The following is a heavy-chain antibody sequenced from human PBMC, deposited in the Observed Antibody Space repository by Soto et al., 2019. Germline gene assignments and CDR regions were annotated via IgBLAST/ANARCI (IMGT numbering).Heavy chain of an antibody. CDR3: ARGQRGSYYYYYYMDV. V-gene: IGHV1-69*13. J-gene: IGHJ6*03. Sequence: PSVKVSCKASGGTFSSYAISWVRQAPGQGLEWMGGIIPIFGTANYAQKFQGRVTITADESTSTAYMELSSLRSEDTAVYYCARGQRGSYYYYYYMDVWGKGTTVTVSS. D-gene: IGHD3-16*01. CDR1: GGTFSSYA. CDR2: IIPIFGTA.